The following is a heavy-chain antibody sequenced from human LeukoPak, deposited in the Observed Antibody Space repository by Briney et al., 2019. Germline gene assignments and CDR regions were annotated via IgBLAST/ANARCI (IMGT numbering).Heavy chain of an antibody. D-gene: IGHD3-10*01. CDR2: ISGSGGST. CDR1: GFTFSSHA. CDR3: ARDPGFGELLRGDY. V-gene: IGHV3-23*01. Sequence: GGSLRLSCAASGFTFSSHAMSWVRQAPGKGLEWVSAISGSGGSTYYADSVKGRFTISRDNSKNTLYLQMNSLRAEDTAVYYCARDPGFGELLRGDYWGQGTLVTVSS. J-gene: IGHJ4*02.